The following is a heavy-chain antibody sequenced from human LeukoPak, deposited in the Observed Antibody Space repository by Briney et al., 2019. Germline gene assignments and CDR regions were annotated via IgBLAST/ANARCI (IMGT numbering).Heavy chain of an antibody. CDR2: ISGDGGIT. CDR1: GFTFEYYA. CDR3: AKPPRAWGSGTFGDPPDF. Sequence: AGGSLRLSCATSGFTFEYYAMHWVRQAPGKGLEWVSLISGDGGITYYADSVKGRFTISRDNSKNSLYLQMNSLRAEDTALYYCAKPPRAWGSGTFGDPPDFWGQGTLVTVSS. D-gene: IGHD3-10*01. J-gene: IGHJ4*02. V-gene: IGHV3-43*02.